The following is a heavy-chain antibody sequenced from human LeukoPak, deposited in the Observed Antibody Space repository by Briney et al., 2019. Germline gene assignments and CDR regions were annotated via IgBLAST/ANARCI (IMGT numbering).Heavy chain of an antibody. CDR2: TYYSGST. V-gene: IGHV4-59*01. Sequence: SETLSLTCTVSGGSISSYYWSWIRQPPGKGLEWIGYTYYSGSTNYNPSLKSRVTISVDTSKNQFSLKLSSVTAADTAVYYCARVYYGSGSYYKYYYYYGMDVWGQGTTVTVSS. CDR3: ARVYYGSGSYYKYYYYYGMDV. J-gene: IGHJ6*02. D-gene: IGHD3-10*01. CDR1: GGSISSYY.